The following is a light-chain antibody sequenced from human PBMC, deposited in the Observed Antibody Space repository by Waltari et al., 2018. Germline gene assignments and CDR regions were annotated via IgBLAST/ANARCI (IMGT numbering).Light chain of an antibody. J-gene: IGKJ1*01. V-gene: IGKV3-20*01. CDR2: GAS. CDR3: QNHERLPAM. Sequence: EIVLTQSPGTLSLSPGERATLSCRASQSVGRYLAWYQQNPGQAPRLLIYGASSRATGIPDRFSGSGSGTDFSLTISRLEPEDFAVYYCQNHERLPAMFGQGTKVEIK. CDR1: QSVGRY.